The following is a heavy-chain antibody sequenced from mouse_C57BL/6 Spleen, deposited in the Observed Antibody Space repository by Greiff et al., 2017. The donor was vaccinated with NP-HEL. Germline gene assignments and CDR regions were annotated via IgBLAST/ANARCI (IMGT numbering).Heavy chain of an antibody. J-gene: IGHJ1*03. CDR2: IDPSDSET. Sequence: QVQLQQPGAELVRPGSSVKLSCKASGYTFTSYWMHWVKQRPIQGLEWIGNIDPSDSETHYNQKFKDKATLTVDKSSSTAYMQLSSLTSEDSAVYYCAREKIHYYGGSYVGYFDVWGTGTTVTVSS. CDR1: GYTFTSYW. D-gene: IGHD1-1*01. V-gene: IGHV1-52*01. CDR3: AREKIHYYGGSYVGYFDV.